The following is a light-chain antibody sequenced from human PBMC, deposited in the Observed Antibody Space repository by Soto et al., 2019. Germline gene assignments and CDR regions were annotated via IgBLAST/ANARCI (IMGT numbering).Light chain of an antibody. Sequence: ASDNIGSNLNXXXXQTGTAPKLLIYAASSLQGGVPSRFSGSGYGTQFTLTISGLQTEDFATYYCQQSYKILTFGGGTKVDIK. CDR3: QQSYKILT. CDR2: AAS. CDR1: DNIGSN. J-gene: IGKJ4*01. V-gene: IGKV1-39*01.